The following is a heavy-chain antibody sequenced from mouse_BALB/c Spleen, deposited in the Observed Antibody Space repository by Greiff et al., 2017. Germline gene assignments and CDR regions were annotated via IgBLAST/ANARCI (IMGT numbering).Heavy chain of an antibody. CDR2: ISYSGST. V-gene: IGHV3-8*02. Sequence: VQLQQSGPSLVKPSQTLSLTCSVTGDSITSGYWNWIRKFPGNKLEYMGYISYSGSTYYNPSLKSRISITRDTSKNQYYLQLNSVTTEDTATYYCARYGDYDYDGAWFAYWGQGTLVTVSA. CDR1: GDSITSGY. CDR3: ARYGDYDYDGAWFAY. J-gene: IGHJ3*01. D-gene: IGHD2-4*01.